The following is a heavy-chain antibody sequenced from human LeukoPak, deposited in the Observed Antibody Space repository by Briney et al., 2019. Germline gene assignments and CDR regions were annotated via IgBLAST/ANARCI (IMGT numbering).Heavy chain of an antibody. CDR3: ARDSDTDGFGAFDI. J-gene: IGHJ3*02. Sequence: GGSLRLSCAASGSTFNNYLMNWVRQAPGKGLEWVANIKQDGSEKYYVDSLKGRFTISRDNAKNSLYLQMNSLRAEDTAVYYCARDSDTDGFGAFDIWGQGTMVTVSS. CDR1: GSTFNNYL. D-gene: IGHD2-8*01. V-gene: IGHV3-7*04. CDR2: IKQDGSEK.